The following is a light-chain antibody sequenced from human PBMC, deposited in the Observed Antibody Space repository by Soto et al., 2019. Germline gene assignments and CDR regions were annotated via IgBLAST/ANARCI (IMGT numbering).Light chain of an antibody. Sequence: VMTQSPLTLPVTPGEPASISCRSGQSLLYNNTYNYLDWYVQKPGQSPQLLIYFGSNRAPGVPDRFSGSGSGTDFTLKINRVEAEDVGTYYCMQALQSLTFGQGTRLEIQ. V-gene: IGKV2-28*01. CDR3: MQALQSLT. CDR2: FGS. CDR1: QSLLYNNTYNY. J-gene: IGKJ5*01.